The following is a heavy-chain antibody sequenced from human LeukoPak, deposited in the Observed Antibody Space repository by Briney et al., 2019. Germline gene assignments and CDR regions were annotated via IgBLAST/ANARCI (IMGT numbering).Heavy chain of an antibody. Sequence: GGSLRLTCAASGFTFSSYAMVWVSQAPGKGLEWVSAITGPGITTYSTDSVKGRFTLSRDNSRNTLYLQMNSLRAEDTALYYCAKPAAVATIRNFDSWGQGTLVTVSS. CDR2: ITGPGITT. CDR3: AKPAAVATIRNFDS. CDR1: GFTFSSYA. D-gene: IGHD5-24*01. V-gene: IGHV3-23*01. J-gene: IGHJ4*02.